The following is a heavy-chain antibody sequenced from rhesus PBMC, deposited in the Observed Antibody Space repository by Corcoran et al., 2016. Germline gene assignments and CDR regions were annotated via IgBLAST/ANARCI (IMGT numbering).Heavy chain of an antibody. J-gene: IGHJ4*01. D-gene: IGHD3-9*01. V-gene: IGHV3S16*01. CDR1: GFTFSDYY. CDR3: TREGGYGYFDY. Sequence: EVQLVESGGGLVQPGGSLRLSCAVSGFTFSDYYMSWVRQAPGKGLEWVSSISSSSSYIYYADSVEGRFTISRDNAKNSLSLQMNSLKTEDTAVYYCTREGGYGYFDYWGQGVLVTVSS. CDR2: ISSSSSYI.